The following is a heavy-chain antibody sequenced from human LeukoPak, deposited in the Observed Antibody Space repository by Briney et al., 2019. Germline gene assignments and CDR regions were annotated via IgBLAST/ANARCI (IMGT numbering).Heavy chain of an antibody. V-gene: IGHV4-59*01. J-gene: IGHJ3*02. D-gene: IGHD6-6*01. Sequence: PSETLSLTXTVSGGSISSYYWSWIRQPPGKGLEWIGYIYYSGSTNYNPSLKSRVTISADTSKNQFYLKLSSVTAADTAVYYCARARPLDAFDIWGQGTMVTVSS. CDR3: ARARPLDAFDI. CDR1: GGSISSYY. CDR2: IYYSGST.